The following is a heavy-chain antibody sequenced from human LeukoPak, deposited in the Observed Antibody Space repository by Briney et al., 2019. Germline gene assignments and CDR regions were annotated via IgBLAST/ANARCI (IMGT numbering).Heavy chain of an antibody. Sequence: GASVKVSCKASGYTFTSYEINWVRQATGQGLEWMGWMNPNSGNTGYAQKFQGRVTMTRNTSISTAYMELSSLRSEDTAVYYCARGAENYYGSGSYHNDYWGQGTLVTVSS. CDR2: MNPNSGNT. CDR1: GYTFTSYE. V-gene: IGHV1-8*01. CDR3: ARGAENYYGSGSYHNDY. D-gene: IGHD3-10*01. J-gene: IGHJ4*02.